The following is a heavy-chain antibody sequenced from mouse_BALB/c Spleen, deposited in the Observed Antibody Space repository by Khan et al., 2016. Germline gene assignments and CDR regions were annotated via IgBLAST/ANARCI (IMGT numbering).Heavy chain of an antibody. CDR2: ILPGSGYS. V-gene: IGHV1-9*01. CDR1: GYTFSNYW. CDR3: ARAWYSMDY. J-gene: IGHJ4*01. Sequence: QVQLQQSGAELMKPGASVKISCKATGYTFSNYWIEWVKQRPGHGPEWIGDILPGSGYSNSNENFKGKATFTADASSNTAYMQLISLTSEDSAVYFCARAWYSMDYWGQGTSVTVSS.